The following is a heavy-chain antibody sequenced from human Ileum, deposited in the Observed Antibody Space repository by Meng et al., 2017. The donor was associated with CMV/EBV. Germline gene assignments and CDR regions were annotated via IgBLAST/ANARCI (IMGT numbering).Heavy chain of an antibody. D-gene: IGHD3-10*01. CDR2: IYTSGTT. Sequence: QVQLQEPGPGLVKTSETLSPTCYVSGGSISNYYWSWIRQPAGKGLEWIAHIYTSGTTNYNPSLKSRVTMSVDTSRNQFSLKLTSVTAADTAVYYCVRNYGSGNWNFFHYWGQGTLVTVSS. CDR1: GGSISNYY. J-gene: IGHJ4*02. V-gene: IGHV4-4*07. CDR3: VRNYGSGNWNFFHY.